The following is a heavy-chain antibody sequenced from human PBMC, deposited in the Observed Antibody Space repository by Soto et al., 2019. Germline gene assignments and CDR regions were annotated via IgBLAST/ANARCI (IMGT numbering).Heavy chain of an antibody. CDR1: GFTFSSYA. CDR3: AKDYFPYGSGSMDV. J-gene: IGHJ6*02. D-gene: IGHD3-10*01. Sequence: PGGSLRLSCAASGFTFSSYAMSWVRQAPGKGLEWVSAISGSGGSTYYADSVKGRFTISRDNSKNTLYLQMNSLRAEDTAVYYCAKDYFPYGSGSMDVWGQGTTVTVSS. V-gene: IGHV3-23*01. CDR2: ISGSGGST.